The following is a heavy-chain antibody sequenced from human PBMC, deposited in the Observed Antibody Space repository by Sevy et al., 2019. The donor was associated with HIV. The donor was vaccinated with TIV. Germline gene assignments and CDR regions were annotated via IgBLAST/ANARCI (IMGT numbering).Heavy chain of an antibody. J-gene: IGHJ4*02. V-gene: IGHV3-48*03. Sequence: GGSLRLSYTDSAFTFSTYEMSWVRQAPGKGLEWVSYISSGSARYYADSVKGRFTISRDNAKISLYLQMSSLRADDTAVYSCARGWTVLTSGDFPDYWGQGTLVTVSS. CDR3: ARGWTVLTSGDFPDY. D-gene: IGHD4-17*01. CDR1: AFTFSTYE. CDR2: ISSGSAR.